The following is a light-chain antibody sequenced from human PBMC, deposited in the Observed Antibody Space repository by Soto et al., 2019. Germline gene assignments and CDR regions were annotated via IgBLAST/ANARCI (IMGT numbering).Light chain of an antibody. Sequence: DIVMTQSPDSLAVSLGERATINCKSSQSVLYSSNNKNYLAWYQQKPGQSPKLLIYWASTRESGVPDRFSGSGSGTEFTLTISSLQSEDFAVYYCQQYNNWPRTFGQGTKVEIK. CDR2: WAS. J-gene: IGKJ1*01. CDR3: QQYNNWPRT. V-gene: IGKV4-1*01. CDR1: QSVLYSSNNKNY.